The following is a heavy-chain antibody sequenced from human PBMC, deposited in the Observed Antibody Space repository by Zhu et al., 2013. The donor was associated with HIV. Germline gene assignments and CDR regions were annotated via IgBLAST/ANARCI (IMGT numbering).Heavy chain of an antibody. V-gene: IGHV1-2*02. D-gene: IGHD1-26*01. CDR1: GYTFTGYY. Sequence: QVQLVQSGAEVKKPGASVKVSCKASGYTFTGYYMHWVRQAPGQGLEWMGWINPNSGGTNYAQKFQGRVTMTRDTSISTAYMELSRLRSDDTAVYYCARAGSIDRRATVRPLSDYVPYVRYWTVVGGQGT. CDR2: INPNSGGT. CDR3: ARAGSIDRRATVRPLSDYVPYVRYWTVV. J-gene: IGHJ4*03.